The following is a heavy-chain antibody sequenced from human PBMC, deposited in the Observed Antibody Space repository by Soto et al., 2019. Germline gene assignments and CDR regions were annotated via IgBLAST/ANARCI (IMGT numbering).Heavy chain of an antibody. D-gene: IGHD3-3*01. CDR2: INHSGST. V-gene: IGHV4-34*01. CDR3: ARGADRITIFGVVIPNWFDP. J-gene: IGHJ5*02. CDR1: GGSFSGYY. Sequence: QVQLQQWGAGLLKPSETLSLTCAVYGGSFSGYYWSWIRQPPGKGLEWIGEINHSGSTNYNPSLKIRVTISVVTSKIQVSLKLSSVTAAATAVYYCARGADRITIFGVVIPNWFDPWGQGTLVTVSS.